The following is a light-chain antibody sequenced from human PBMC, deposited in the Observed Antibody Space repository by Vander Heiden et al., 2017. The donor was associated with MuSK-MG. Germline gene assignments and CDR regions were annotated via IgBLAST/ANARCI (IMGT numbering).Light chain of an antibody. J-gene: IGLJ1*01. V-gene: IGLV2-14*01. CDR1: CSDVGGYNY. Sequence: QSALTQPASASGSPGQSITISCTGTCSDVGGYNYVSWYQQHPGKAPKLMIYEVSNRPSGVSNRFSGSKSGNTASLTISGLQAEDEADYYCSSYPSSSTYVFGTGTKVTVL. CDR3: SSYPSSSTYV. CDR2: EVS.